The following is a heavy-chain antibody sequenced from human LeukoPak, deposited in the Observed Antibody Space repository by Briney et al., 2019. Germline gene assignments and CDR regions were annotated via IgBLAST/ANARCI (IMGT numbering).Heavy chain of an antibody. CDR3: ARLSPGDTGWYIKYFQH. CDR1: GYSFTSYW. D-gene: IGHD6-19*01. J-gene: IGHJ1*01. Sequence: GESLKISCKGSGYSFTSYWIGWVRQMPGKGLEWMGIIYPGDSDTRYSPSFQGQVTISADKSISAAYLQWSSLKASDTAMYYCARLSPGDTGWYIKYFQHWGQGTLVTVSS. V-gene: IGHV5-51*01. CDR2: IYPGDSDT.